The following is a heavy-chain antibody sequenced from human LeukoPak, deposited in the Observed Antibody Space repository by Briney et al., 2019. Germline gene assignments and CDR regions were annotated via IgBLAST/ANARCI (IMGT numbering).Heavy chain of an antibody. CDR2: MNPNSGNT. J-gene: IGHJ3*02. Sequence: ASVKVSCKASGYTFTSYDINWVRQATGQGLEWMGWMNPNSGNTGYAQKFQGRVTMTRNTSISTAYMELSSLRSDDTAVYYCASDRSGYDAFDIWGQGTMVTVSS. D-gene: IGHD3-3*01. CDR3: ASDRSGYDAFDI. V-gene: IGHV1-8*01. CDR1: GYTFTSYD.